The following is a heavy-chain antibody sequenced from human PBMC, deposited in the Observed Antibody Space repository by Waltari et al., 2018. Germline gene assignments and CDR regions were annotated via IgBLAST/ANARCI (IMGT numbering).Heavy chain of an antibody. J-gene: IGHJ4*02. D-gene: IGHD6-13*01. CDR2: ISIGGGTP. CDR3: AKRVAAAGLFDY. Sequence: EVQLLESGGGLVQPGGSLRLPCAASGFTFSSYAMSWVRQAPGKGLGWVSTISIGGGTPYYADSVKGRFTISRDNFKNTLYLQMNSLRAEDTAVYYCAKRVAAAGLFDYWGQGTLVTVSS. V-gene: IGHV3-23*01. CDR1: GFTFSSYA.